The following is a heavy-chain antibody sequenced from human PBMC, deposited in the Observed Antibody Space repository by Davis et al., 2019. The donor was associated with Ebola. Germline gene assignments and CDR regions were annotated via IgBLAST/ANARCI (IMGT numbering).Heavy chain of an antibody. CDR3: ARGERSMGNCFDY. CDR1: GYTFTDYY. Sequence: AASVKVSCKATGYTFTDYYMHWVRQAPGQGLEWMGWINPKSGDTNYAQIFQGRVTMTRDTSISTAYMDLSGLRSDDTAVYYCARGERSMGNCFDYWGQGTLDTVSP. V-gene: IGHV1-2*02. CDR2: INPKSGDT. D-gene: IGHD2/OR15-2a*01. J-gene: IGHJ4*02.